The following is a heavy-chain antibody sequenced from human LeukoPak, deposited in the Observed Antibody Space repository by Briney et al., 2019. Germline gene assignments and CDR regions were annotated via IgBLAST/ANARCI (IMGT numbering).Heavy chain of an antibody. V-gene: IGHV3-30-3*01. CDR1: GFTFSSFA. J-gene: IGHJ4*02. CDR2: TSYDGINK. Sequence: GRSLRLSCAASGFTFSSFAMHWVRQAPGKGLEWVAVTSYDGINKYFVDSVKGRFTISRDNSKNTLYLQMNSLRAEDTAVYYCARDRGLFDYWGQGTLVTVSS. CDR3: ARDRGLFDY.